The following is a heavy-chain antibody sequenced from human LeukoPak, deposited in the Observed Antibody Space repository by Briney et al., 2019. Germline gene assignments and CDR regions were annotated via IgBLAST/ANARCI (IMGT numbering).Heavy chain of an antibody. D-gene: IGHD4-11*01. J-gene: IGHJ3*02. Sequence: GASVKVSCKASGGTFSSYAIGWVRQAPGQGLEWMGGIIPIFGTANYAQKFQGRVTITADESTSTAYMELSSLRSEDTAVYYCASQTTDYAFDIWGQGTMVTVSS. CDR2: IIPIFGTA. V-gene: IGHV1-69*13. CDR1: GGTFSSYA. CDR3: ASQTTDYAFDI.